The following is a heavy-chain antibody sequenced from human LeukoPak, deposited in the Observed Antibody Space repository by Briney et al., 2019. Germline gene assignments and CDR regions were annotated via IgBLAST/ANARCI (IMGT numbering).Heavy chain of an antibody. CDR2: FDPEDGET. CDR1: GYTLTELS. J-gene: IGHJ5*02. D-gene: IGHD3-10*01. CDR3: ATDRGMVRGVMSWFDP. Sequence: ASVKVSCKVSGYTLTELSMHWVRQAPGKGLEWMGGFDPEDGETIYAQKFQGRVTMTEDTSTDTAYMELSSLRSEDTAVYYCATDRGMVRGVMSWFDPWGQGTLVTVSS. V-gene: IGHV1-24*01.